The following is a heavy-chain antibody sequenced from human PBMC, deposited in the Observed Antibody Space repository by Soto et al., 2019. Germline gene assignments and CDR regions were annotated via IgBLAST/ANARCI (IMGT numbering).Heavy chain of an antibody. V-gene: IGHV3-33*01. CDR1: GFTFSSYG. J-gene: IGHJ6*02. D-gene: IGHD2-2*01. CDR3: AREGIVVVPAAMMTSYGMDV. Sequence: SLRLSCAASGFTFSSYGMHWVRQAPGKGLEWVAVIWYDGSNKYYADSVKGRFTISRDNSKNTLYLQMNSLRAEDTAVYYCAREGIVVVPAAMMTSYGMDVWGQGTTVTVSS. CDR2: IWYDGSNK.